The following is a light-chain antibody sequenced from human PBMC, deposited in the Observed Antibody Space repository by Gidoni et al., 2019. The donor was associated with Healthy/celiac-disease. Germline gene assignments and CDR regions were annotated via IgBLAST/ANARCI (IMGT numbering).Light chain of an antibody. CDR3: QQRSNWPRT. J-gene: IGKJ1*01. CDR2: DAS. V-gene: IGKV3-11*01. Sequence: EIVLTQPPATLSLSPGERATLSCRASQSVSSYLAWYQQKPGQAPRLLIYDASNRATGIPARFSGSGSGTGFTLTISSLEPEDFAVYYCQQRSNWPRTFGQGTKVEIK. CDR1: QSVSSY.